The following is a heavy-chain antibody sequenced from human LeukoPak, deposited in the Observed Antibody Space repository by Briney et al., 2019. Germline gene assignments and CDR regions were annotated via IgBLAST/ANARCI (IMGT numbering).Heavy chain of an antibody. D-gene: IGHD2-21*02. V-gene: IGHV3-73*01. CDR2: IRSKTNNYAT. J-gene: IGHJ4*02. CDR3: SRHTDTSTYCGGDCSNY. Sequence: GGSLRLSCAASGLTFSGSAMDWVRQASGKGLEWIGRIRSKTNNYATTYAASVKGRFTISRDDSQNTAYLQMNGLKTEDTAVYYCSRHTDTSTYCGGDCSNYWGQGTLVTVSS. CDR1: GLTFSGSA.